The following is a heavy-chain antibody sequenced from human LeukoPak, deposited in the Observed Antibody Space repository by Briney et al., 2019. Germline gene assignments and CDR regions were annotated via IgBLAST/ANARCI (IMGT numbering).Heavy chain of an antibody. CDR2: IKQDGSEK. J-gene: IGHJ1*01. Sequence: GGSLRLSCAASGFTFSSYWMSWVRQAPGKGLEWVANIKQDGSEKYYVASVKGRFTISRDNAKNSLYLQMNSLRAEDTAVYYCARGPGYSSSWFEYFQHWGQGTLVTVSS. V-gene: IGHV3-7*01. CDR3: ARGPGYSSSWFEYFQH. D-gene: IGHD6-13*01. CDR1: GFTFSSYW.